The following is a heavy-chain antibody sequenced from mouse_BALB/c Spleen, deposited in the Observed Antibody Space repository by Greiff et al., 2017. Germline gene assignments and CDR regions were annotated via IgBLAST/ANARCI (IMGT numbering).Heavy chain of an antibody. CDR2: IYPGDGDT. Sequence: QVQLKESGAELARPGASVKLSCKASGYTFTSYWMQWVKQRPGQGLEWIGAIYPGDGDTRYTQKFKGKATLTADKSSSTAYMQLSSLASEDSAVYYCARRTARAFDYWGQGTTLTVSS. CDR1: GYTFTSYW. D-gene: IGHD3-2*01. CDR3: ARRTARAFDY. J-gene: IGHJ2*01. V-gene: IGHV1-87*01.